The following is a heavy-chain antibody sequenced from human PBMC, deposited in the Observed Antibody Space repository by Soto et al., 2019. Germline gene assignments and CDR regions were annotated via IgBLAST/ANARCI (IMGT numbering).Heavy chain of an antibody. Sequence: EVQLVESGGGSVQPGGSLRLSCAASGFTFSSYAMHWVRQAPGKGLECVSAITSNGGNTDYARSVKGRFTISRDNSKNTLYLQMGSLGAEDMAVYYCARRIPFGYGMDVWGQGTTVTVSS. CDR3: ARRIPFGYGMDV. D-gene: IGHD2-21*01. CDR2: ITSNGGNT. CDR1: GFTFSSYA. J-gene: IGHJ6*02. V-gene: IGHV3-64*01.